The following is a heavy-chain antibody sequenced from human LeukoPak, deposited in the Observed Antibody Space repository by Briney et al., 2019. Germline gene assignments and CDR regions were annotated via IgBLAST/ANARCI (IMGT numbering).Heavy chain of an antibody. J-gene: IGHJ4*02. V-gene: IGHV1-8*01. CDR3: TRETPSRYFDY. CDR2: MNPNSGKT. Sequence: ASVKVSCKASGYTLTSYDISWVRQATGQGLEWMGWMNPNSGKTGYAQKFQGRITITRNTSISTAYMELSSLRSEDTAVYYCTRETPSRYFDYWGQGTLVTVSS. D-gene: IGHD4-23*01. CDR1: GYTLTSYD.